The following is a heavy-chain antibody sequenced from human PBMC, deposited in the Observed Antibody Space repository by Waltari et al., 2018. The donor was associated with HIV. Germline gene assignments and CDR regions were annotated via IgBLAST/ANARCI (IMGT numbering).Heavy chain of an antibody. CDR3: ARVDTLYYYDRPYGH. CDR2: MSSDGTEK. J-gene: IGHJ4*02. V-gene: IGHV3-30*03. D-gene: IGHD3-22*01. Sequence: QVQLVESGGGVVQPGRSLRLSCAASGFNFNIYAMHWVRQAPGKGLEWVALMSSDGTEKYADSVRDRFSISRDSSKNTLYLQMNSLRPEDTAMYYCARVDTLYYYDRPYGHWGQGTLVTVSS. CDR1: GFNFNIYA.